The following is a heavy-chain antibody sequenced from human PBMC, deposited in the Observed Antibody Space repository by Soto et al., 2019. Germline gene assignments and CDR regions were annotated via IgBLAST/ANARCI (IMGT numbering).Heavy chain of an antibody. D-gene: IGHD3-16*01. Sequence: ETLSLTCTGYGFSFANYWINWVRQMPGKGLEWMGRIDPSESYSNYSPSFQGHVTISADKSINTAYLQWSSLKASDTAMYYCWGEGFGMDVWGQGSRVTVSS. CDR3: WGEGFGMDV. J-gene: IGHJ6*02. CDR2: IDPSESYS. CDR1: GFSFANYW. V-gene: IGHV5-10-1*01.